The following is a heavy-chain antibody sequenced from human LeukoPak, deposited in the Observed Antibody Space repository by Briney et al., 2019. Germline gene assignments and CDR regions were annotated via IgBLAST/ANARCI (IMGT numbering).Heavy chain of an antibody. CDR3: ATGDILTGYYLYYFDS. Sequence: GRSLRLSCAASGFTFSSYGMHWVRQAPGKGLEWVAVISYDGSNKYYADSVKGRFTISRDNSKNTLFLQMNSLRAEDTAVYYCATGDILTGYYLYYFDSWGQGTLVTVSS. V-gene: IGHV3-30*03. D-gene: IGHD3-9*01. CDR2: ISYDGSNK. J-gene: IGHJ4*02. CDR1: GFTFSSYG.